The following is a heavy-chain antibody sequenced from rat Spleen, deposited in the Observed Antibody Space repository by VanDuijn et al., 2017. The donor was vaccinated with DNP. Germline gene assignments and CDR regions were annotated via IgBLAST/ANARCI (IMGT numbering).Heavy chain of an antibody. Sequence: QVQLKESGPVLLQPSQTLSLTCTVSGFSLTSDSVSWIRQPPGKGLEWMGVMWNNGGTNFNSPIKSRLSISRDTSKSQVFLKMTSLQTEDTAMYFCARNPHSSGHGYLDYWGQGVMVTVSS. V-gene: IGHV2-47*01. CDR1: GFSLTSDS. CDR2: MWNNGGT. CDR3: ARNPHSSGHGYLDY. J-gene: IGHJ2*01. D-gene: IGHD4-3*01.